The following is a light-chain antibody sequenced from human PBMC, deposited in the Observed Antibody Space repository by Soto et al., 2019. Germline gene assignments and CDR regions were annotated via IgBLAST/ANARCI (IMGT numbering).Light chain of an antibody. V-gene: IGLV2-14*01. J-gene: IGLJ2*01. CDR3: SSYTTTSTVV. Sequence: QSALTQPASVSGSPGQSITISCTGTRSDIGVYNYVSWYQQHPGKAPKLMIYDVSNRPSGVSNRFSGSKSGNTASLTISGLQADDEADYYCSSYTTTSTVVFGGGTKLTVL. CDR1: RSDIGVYNY. CDR2: DVS.